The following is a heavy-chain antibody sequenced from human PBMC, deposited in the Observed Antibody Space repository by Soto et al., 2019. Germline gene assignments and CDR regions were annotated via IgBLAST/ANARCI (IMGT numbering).Heavy chain of an antibody. CDR1: GFTFSTYG. J-gene: IGHJ4*02. Sequence: PGGSLRLSCAASGFTFSTYGMHWVRQAPGKGLEWVAVIWSDGSDKYYADPVKGRFTISRDNSKNTLYLQMNSLRAEDTAVYYCARDSTLAVAGETPLDYWGQGTLVTVSS. D-gene: IGHD6-19*01. CDR3: ARDSTLAVAGETPLDY. CDR2: IWSDGSDK. V-gene: IGHV3-33*01.